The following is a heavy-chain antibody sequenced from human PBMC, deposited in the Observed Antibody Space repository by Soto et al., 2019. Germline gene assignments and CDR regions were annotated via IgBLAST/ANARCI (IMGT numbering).Heavy chain of an antibody. Sequence: PSETLSLTCTVSGASFSSYYWSWIRQPPGKGLEWIGYIYYSGSTNYNPSLKSRVTISVDTSKNQFPLKLSSVTAADTAVYYCARDGGFGMDVWGQGTTVTAP. CDR3: ARDGGFGMDV. V-gene: IGHV4-59*01. CDR2: IYYSGST. J-gene: IGHJ6*02. CDR1: GASFSSYY.